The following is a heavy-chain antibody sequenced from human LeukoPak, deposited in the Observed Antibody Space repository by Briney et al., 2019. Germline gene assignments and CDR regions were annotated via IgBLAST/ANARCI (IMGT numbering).Heavy chain of an antibody. Sequence: PGGSLRLSCAASGFAFSDYWMHWVRQAPGKGLVWVSRLNTDGTSTHYADSVRGRFTISRDNAKNTLYLQMNSLRGEDTAVYCCARAPTAPDLAVAGHFDYWGQGTLVTVSS. V-gene: IGHV3-74*01. CDR3: ARAPTAPDLAVAGHFDY. D-gene: IGHD6-19*01. CDR1: GFAFSDYW. J-gene: IGHJ4*02. CDR2: LNTDGTST.